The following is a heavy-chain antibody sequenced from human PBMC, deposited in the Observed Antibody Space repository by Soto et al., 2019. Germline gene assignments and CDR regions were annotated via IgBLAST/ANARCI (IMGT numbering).Heavy chain of an antibody. D-gene: IGHD1-1*01. CDR3: ARHSNEYRKSLDY. CDR1: GGSISSYY. Sequence: QVQLQESGPGLVKPSETLSLTCTVSGGSISSYYWSWIRQPPGKGLEWIVYIYYSGSTNSNPSLKSRVTISVDTSKNQFSLKLSSVTAADTAVYYCARHSNEYRKSLDYWGQGTLVTVSS. CDR2: IYYSGST. J-gene: IGHJ4*02. V-gene: IGHV4-59*08.